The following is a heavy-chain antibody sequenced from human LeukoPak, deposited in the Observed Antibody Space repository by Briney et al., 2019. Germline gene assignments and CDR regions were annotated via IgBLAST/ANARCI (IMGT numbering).Heavy chain of an antibody. J-gene: IGHJ3*02. CDR3: ARATHYYDSSAWDPDAFDI. V-gene: IGHV1-69*13. CDR1: GGTFSSYA. CDR2: IIPIFGTA. Sequence: ASVKVSCKASGGTFSSYAISWVRQAPGQGLEWMGGIIPIFGTANYAQRFQGRVTITADESTSTAYMELSSLRSEGTAVYYCARATHYYDSSAWDPDAFDIWGQGTMVTVSS. D-gene: IGHD3-22*01.